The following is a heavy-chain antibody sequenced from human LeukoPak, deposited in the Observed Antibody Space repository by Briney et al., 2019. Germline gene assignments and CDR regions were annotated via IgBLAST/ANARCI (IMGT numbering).Heavy chain of an antibody. Sequence: ASVKVSCKASGYTFTNYGFSWVRQAPGQGLEWMGWITTHNGNTNYAQKLQGRVTMTTDTSTSTAYMDLRSLRSDVTAVYYCASWGAAAVTDAFDIRGQGTMVTVSS. CDR2: ITTHNGNT. J-gene: IGHJ3*02. CDR3: ASWGAAAVTDAFDI. CDR1: GYTFTNYG. V-gene: IGHV1-18*01. D-gene: IGHD6-13*01.